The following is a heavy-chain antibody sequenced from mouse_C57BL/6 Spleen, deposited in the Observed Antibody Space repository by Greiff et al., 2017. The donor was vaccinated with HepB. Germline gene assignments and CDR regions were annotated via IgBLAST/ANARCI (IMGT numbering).Heavy chain of an antibody. D-gene: IGHD4-1*01. Sequence: VQLQESGAELARPGASVKMSCKASGYTFTSYTMHWVKQRPGQGLEWIGYINPSSGYTKYNQKFKDKATFTADKSSSTAYMQLSSLTSEDSSVYYCARWVDWDEGRNYFDYWGQGTTLTVSS. CDR3: ARWVDWDEGRNYFDY. CDR1: GYTFTSYT. J-gene: IGHJ2*01. V-gene: IGHV1-4*01. CDR2: INPSSGYT.